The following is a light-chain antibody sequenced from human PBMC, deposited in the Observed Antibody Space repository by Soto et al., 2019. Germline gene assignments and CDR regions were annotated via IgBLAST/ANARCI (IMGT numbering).Light chain of an antibody. CDR3: QHFNNWPVT. Sequence: EIVLTHAPAALSVSQWERATLSFCASQSVGSTLNWYQQRPGQAPRLLIYGASTRATGIPARFSGSGSGTEFTLTINSLQSEDLAVYYCQHFNNWPVTFGGGTKVDIK. J-gene: IGKJ4*01. V-gene: IGKV3-15*01. CDR1: QSVGST. CDR2: GAS.